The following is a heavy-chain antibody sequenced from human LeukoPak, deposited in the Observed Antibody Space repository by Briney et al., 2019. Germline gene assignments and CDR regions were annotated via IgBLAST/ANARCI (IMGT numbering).Heavy chain of an antibody. Sequence: GGSLRLSCVVSGLTFSNFWMTWVRQAPGKGLQWVANIKPDGTETYYVDSVKGRFTISRDNTKNTLYLQMNSLRAEDSAVYFCAKDRLTVAATGTFFWGQGTLVTVSS. D-gene: IGHD6-13*01. CDR3: AKDRLTVAATGTFF. CDR2: IKPDGTET. J-gene: IGHJ4*02. V-gene: IGHV3-7*03. CDR1: GLTFSNFW.